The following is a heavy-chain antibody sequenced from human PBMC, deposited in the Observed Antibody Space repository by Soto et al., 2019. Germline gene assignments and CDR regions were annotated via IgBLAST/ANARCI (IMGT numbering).Heavy chain of an antibody. V-gene: IGHV4-34*01. CDR1: VLSFSACY. D-gene: IGHD5-12*01. Sequence: TLSPTCAAYVLSFSACYSSSLRQPPGKGLEWIGEINHSASTNYNQSLKSRVTISVDTSKNQFSLKLSSVTAADTAVYYCARTCAYIRYDLSYWGQGTLVTVSS. CDR2: INHSAST. J-gene: IGHJ4*02. CDR3: ARTCAYIRYDLSY.